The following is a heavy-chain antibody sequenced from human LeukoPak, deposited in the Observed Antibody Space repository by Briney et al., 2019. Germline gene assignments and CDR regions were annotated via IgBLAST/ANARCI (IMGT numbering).Heavy chain of an antibody. Sequence: SETLSLTCTVSGGSISSHYWRWIRQPAGKGLEWIGRIYTSGSTNYNPSLKSRVTMSVDTSKNQFSLKLSSVTAADTAVYYCARLTTLTDYGMDVWGQGTTVTVSS. V-gene: IGHV4-4*07. CDR3: ARLTTLTDYGMDV. CDR1: GGSISSHY. CDR2: IYTSGST. J-gene: IGHJ6*02. D-gene: IGHD4-11*01.